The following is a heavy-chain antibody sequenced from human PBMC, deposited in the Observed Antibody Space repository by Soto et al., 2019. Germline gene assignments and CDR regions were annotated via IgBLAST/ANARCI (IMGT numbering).Heavy chain of an antibody. D-gene: IGHD6-13*01. Sequence: QVQLVQSGAEVKKPGASVKVSCKASGYTFTNYYMHWVRQAPGRGLEWMGVINPNGGSTDYAQKFQVRVTLTRGMSTSAVYMEMSSLRSEDTAVYYCARVNSNSNNWVGFHYWGQGTLVTVSS. CDR2: INPNGGST. CDR1: GYTFTNYY. J-gene: IGHJ4*02. CDR3: ARVNSNSNNWVGFHY. V-gene: IGHV1-46*01.